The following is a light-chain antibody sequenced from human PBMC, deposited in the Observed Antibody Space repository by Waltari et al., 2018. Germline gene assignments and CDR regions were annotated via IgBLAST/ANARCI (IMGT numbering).Light chain of an antibody. V-gene: IGKV4-1*01. CDR3: QQYYTTPIT. CDR1: QSVLLSSNNRNY. Sequence: DIVMTQSPDSLAVSLGERATINCKSSQSVLLSSNNRNYLTWYQQKPVQPPKLLIYWATTRESGVPGRFSGSGSGTDFTLTISSLQAEDVAVYYCQQYYTTPITFGGGTKVEIK. CDR2: WAT. J-gene: IGKJ4*01.